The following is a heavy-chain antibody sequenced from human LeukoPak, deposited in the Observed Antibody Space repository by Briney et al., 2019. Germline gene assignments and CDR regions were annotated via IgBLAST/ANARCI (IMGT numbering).Heavy chain of an antibody. CDR2: INHSGST. CDR1: GGSFSGYY. J-gene: IGHJ5*02. Sequence: SETLSLTCAVYGGSFSGYYWSWIRQPPGKGLEWIGEINHSGSTNYNPSLKSRVTISVDTSKNHFSLKLSSVTAADTAVYYCARLRGGDYSSYNWFDPWGQGTLVTVSS. D-gene: IGHD2-21*02. CDR3: ARLRGGDYSSYNWFDP. V-gene: IGHV4-34*01.